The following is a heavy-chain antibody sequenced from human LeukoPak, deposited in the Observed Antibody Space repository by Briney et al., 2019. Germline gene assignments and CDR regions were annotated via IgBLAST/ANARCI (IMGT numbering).Heavy chain of an antibody. V-gene: IGHV3-7*03. CDR2: IKQDGGEK. D-gene: IGHD6-19*01. J-gene: IGHJ4*02. CDR3: ATTGYSSGRTFDY. Sequence: GGSLRLSCVASGFTFSNYWMSWARQTPGKGLEWVANIKQDGGEKYYVDSVKGRFTISRDNAKNSLYLQMNSLRAEDTAVYYCATTGYSSGRTFDYWGQGTLVTVSS. CDR1: GFTFSNYW.